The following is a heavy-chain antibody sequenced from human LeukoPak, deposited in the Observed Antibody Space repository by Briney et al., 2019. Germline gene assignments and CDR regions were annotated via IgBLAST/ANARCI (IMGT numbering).Heavy chain of an antibody. CDR1: GFTVNNNY. V-gene: IGHV3-23*01. D-gene: IGHD4-17*01. CDR2: ISGGGDNT. CDR3: AKDRATTVTTRGRYNYFDY. J-gene: IGHJ4*02. Sequence: GGSLRLSCAASGFTVNNNYMTWVRQAPGKGLERVSAISGGGDNTYYADSVKGRFTISRDNSKNTLYLQMNSLRAEDTAVYYCAKDRATTVTTRGRYNYFDYWGQGTLVTVSS.